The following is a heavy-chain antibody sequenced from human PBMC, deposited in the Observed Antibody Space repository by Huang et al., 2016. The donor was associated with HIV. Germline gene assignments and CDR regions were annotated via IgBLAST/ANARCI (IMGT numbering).Heavy chain of an antibody. J-gene: IGHJ4*02. CDR1: GFTLSKAW. V-gene: IGHV3-15*01. CDR3: TTWAKTSAGGN. Sequence: AASGFTLSKAWMSWVRQTPGKGLEWVGLIKSKTESATTDYAAPVQGRFTISRDDSKNTLHLHITGLKSDDTAVYYCTTWAKTSAGGNWGQGTLVTVSS. CDR2: IKSKTESATT. D-gene: IGHD6-13*01.